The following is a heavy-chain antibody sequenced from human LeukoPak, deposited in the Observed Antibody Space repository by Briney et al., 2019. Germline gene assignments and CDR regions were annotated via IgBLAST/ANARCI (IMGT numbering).Heavy chain of an antibody. V-gene: IGHV1-18*01. CDR3: ARGPAARVARPYYYYGMDV. J-gene: IGHJ6*02. Sequence: SVKVSCKASGYTFTSYGISWVRQAPGQGLEWMGWISAYNGNTNYAQKLQGRVTMTTDTSTSTAYMELRSLRSDDTAVYYCARGPAARVARPYYYYGMDVWGQGTTVTVSS. CDR1: GYTFTSYG. D-gene: IGHD5-12*01. CDR2: ISAYNGNT.